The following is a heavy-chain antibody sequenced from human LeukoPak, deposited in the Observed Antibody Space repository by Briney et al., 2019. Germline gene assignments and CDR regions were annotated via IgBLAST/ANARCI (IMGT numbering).Heavy chain of an antibody. CDR3: ARDPNYITGTTSGWFDP. J-gene: IGHJ5*02. Sequence: SETLSLTCTVSGGSISSSSYYWGWIRQPPGKGLEWIGSIYYSGSTYYNPSLKSRVTISVDTSKNQFSLKLSSVTAADTAVYYCARDPNYITGTTSGWFDPWGQGTLVTVSS. V-gene: IGHV4-39*07. CDR1: GGSISSSSYY. CDR2: IYYSGST. D-gene: IGHD1-7*01.